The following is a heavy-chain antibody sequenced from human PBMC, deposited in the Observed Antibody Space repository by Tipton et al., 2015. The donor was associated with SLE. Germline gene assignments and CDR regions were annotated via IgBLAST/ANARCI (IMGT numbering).Heavy chain of an antibody. Sequence: SLRLSCAASGFTFSSYAMHWVRQAPGKGLEWVAVISYDGSNKYYADSVKGRFTISRDNSKNTLYLQMNSLRAEDTAVYYCAREKLYYFDYWGQGTLVTVSS. D-gene: IGHD1-7*01. J-gene: IGHJ4*02. CDR1: GFTFSSYA. CDR2: ISYDGSNK. CDR3: AREKLYYFDY. V-gene: IGHV3-30-3*01.